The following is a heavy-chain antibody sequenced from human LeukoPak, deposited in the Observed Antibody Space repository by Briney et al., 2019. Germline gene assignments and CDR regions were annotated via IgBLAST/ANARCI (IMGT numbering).Heavy chain of an antibody. CDR1: GYTFTGYY. D-gene: IGHD4-17*01. Sequence: GASVKVSCKASGYTFTGYYMHWVRQAPGQGREWMGWINPNSGGTNYAQKFQGRVTMTRDTSISTAYMELSRLRSDDTAVYYCARDLMMTVTYNWFNPWGQGTLVTVSS. J-gene: IGHJ5*02. CDR3: ARDLMMTVTYNWFNP. V-gene: IGHV1-2*02. CDR2: INPNSGGT.